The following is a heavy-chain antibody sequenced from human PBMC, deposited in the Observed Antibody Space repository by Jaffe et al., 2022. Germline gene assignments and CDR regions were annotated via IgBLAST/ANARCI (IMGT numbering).Heavy chain of an antibody. D-gene: IGHD6-19*01. J-gene: IGHJ4*02. V-gene: IGHV4-38-2*01. CDR3: ARHRLIAVAGLY. CDR1: GYSISSGYY. Sequence: QVQLQESGPGLVKPSETLSLTCAVSGYSISSGYYWGWIRQPPGKGLEWIGSIYHSGSTYYNPSLKSRVTISVDTSKNQFSLKLSSVTAADTAVYYCARHRLIAVAGLYWGQGTLVTVSS. CDR2: IYHSGST.